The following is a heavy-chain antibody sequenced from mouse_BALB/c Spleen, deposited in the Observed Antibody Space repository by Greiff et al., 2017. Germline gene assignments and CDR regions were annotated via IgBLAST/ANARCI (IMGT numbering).Heavy chain of an antibody. V-gene: IGHV5-17*02. Sequence: EVKLVESGGGLVQPGGSLKLSCAASGFTFSSFGMHWVRQAPEKGLEWVAYISSGSSTIYYADTVKGRFTISRDNPKNTLFLQMTSLRSEDTAMYYCARGRTGNGAWFAYWGQGTLVTVSA. J-gene: IGHJ3*01. CDR3: ARGRTGNGAWFAY. CDR1: GFTFSSFG. D-gene: IGHD4-1*01. CDR2: ISSGSSTI.